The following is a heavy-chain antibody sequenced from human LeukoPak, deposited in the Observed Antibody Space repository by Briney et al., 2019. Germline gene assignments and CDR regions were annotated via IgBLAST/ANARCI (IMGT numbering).Heavy chain of an antibody. Sequence: PSQTLSLTCTVSGGSISSSSYYWGWIRQPPGKGLEWIGSIYYSGSTYYNPSLKSRVTISVDTSKNQFSLKLSSVTAADTAVYYCARAAVAGIKIPDWFDPWGQETLVTVSS. V-gene: IGHV4-39*07. CDR1: GGSISSSSYY. CDR2: IYYSGST. D-gene: IGHD6-19*01. J-gene: IGHJ5*02. CDR3: ARAAVAGIKIPDWFDP.